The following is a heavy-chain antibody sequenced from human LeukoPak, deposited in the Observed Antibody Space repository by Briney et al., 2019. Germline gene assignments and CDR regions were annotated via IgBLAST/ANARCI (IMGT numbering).Heavy chain of an antibody. V-gene: IGHV4-61*02. Sequence: SQTLSLTCTVSGGSISSGSYYWSWIRQPAGKGLEWIGRIYTSGSTNYNPSLKSRVTISVDTSKNQFSLKLSSVTAADTAVYYCARLNLRYYYDSSAFDYWGQGTLVTVSS. CDR2: IYTSGST. J-gene: IGHJ4*02. CDR1: GGSISSGSYY. D-gene: IGHD3-22*01. CDR3: ARLNLRYYYDSSAFDY.